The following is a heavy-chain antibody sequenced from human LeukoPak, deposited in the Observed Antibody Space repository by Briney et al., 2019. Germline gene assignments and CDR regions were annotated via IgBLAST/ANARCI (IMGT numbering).Heavy chain of an antibody. CDR2: ISGSGVMT. V-gene: IGHV3-23*01. CDR3: AKDRSIGTYYTFDH. D-gene: IGHD1-26*01. J-gene: IGHJ4*02. CDR1: RFTFSSYA. Sequence: GGSPRLSCAASRFTFSSYAMSWVRQAPGKGLEWVATISGSGVMTYYADSVKGRFTVSGDNSKNTLYLQMSSLTAADTAVYYCAKDRSIGTYYTFDHWGQGTLVTVSS.